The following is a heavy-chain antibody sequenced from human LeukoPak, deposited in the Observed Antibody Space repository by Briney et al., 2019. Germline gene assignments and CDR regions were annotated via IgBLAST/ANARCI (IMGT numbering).Heavy chain of an antibody. D-gene: IGHD3-9*01. V-gene: IGHV4-61*02. CDR1: GGSISSGSYY. CDR3: ARGYYDILTGYLYYFDY. Sequence: PSETLSLTCTVSGGSISSGSYYWSWIRQPAGKGLEWIGRIYTSGSTNYNPSLKSRVTISVDTSKNQFSLKLSSVTAADTAVYYCARGYYDILTGYLYYFDYWGQGTLVTVSS. CDR2: IYTSGST. J-gene: IGHJ4*02.